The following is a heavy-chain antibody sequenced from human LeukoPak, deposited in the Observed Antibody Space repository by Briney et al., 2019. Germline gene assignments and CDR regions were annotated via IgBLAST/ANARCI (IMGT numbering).Heavy chain of an antibody. J-gene: IGHJ6*03. D-gene: IGHD2-2*01. CDR2: INHSGST. Sequence: ASETLSLTCAVYGGSFSGYYWSWIRQPPGKGLEWIGEINHSGSTNYNPSLKSRVTISVDTSKNQFSLKLSSVTAADTAVYYCARGVSAIYYYYYYMDVWGKGTTVTVSS. CDR3: ARGVSAIYYYYYYMDV. CDR1: GGSFSGYY. V-gene: IGHV4-34*01.